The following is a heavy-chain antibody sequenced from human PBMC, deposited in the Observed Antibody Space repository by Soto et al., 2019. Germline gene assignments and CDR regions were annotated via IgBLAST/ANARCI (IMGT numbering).Heavy chain of an antibody. CDR2: IDPSDSYT. J-gene: IGHJ5*02. V-gene: IGHV5-10-1*01. CDR3: ARHGVVTYSWFDP. Sequence: GESLKISCKVSGYSFTSYWISWVRQMPGKGLEWMGRIDPSDSYTNYSPSFQGHVTISADKSISTAYLQWSSLKASDTAMYYCARHGVVTYSWFDPWGQGTLVTVSS. CDR1: GYSFTSYW. D-gene: IGHD3-3*01.